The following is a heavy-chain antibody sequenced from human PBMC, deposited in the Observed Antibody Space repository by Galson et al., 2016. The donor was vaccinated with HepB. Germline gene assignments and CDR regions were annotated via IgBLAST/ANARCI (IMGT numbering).Heavy chain of an antibody. V-gene: IGHV3-48*01. J-gene: IGHJ5*02. CDR3: ARDSFTIFGVTPNWFDP. Sequence: SLRLSCAASGFYFSDYSMNWVRQAPGKGLEWLSYISANSDSTYYADFVKGRFTISRDNAKNSLYLQMNSLRAEDTAVYYCARDSFTIFGVTPNWFDPWGQGTLVTVSS. D-gene: IGHD3-3*01. CDR1: GFYFSDYS. CDR2: ISANSDST.